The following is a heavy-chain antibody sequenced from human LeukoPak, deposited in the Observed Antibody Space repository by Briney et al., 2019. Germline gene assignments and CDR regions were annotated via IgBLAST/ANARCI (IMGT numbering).Heavy chain of an antibody. CDR1: GGSFSGYY. CDR3: ARNRDGYNSFDY. CDR2: INHSGST. Sequence: SETLSLTCAVYGGSFSGYYWSWIRQPPGKGLEWIGEINHSGSTNYNPSLKSRVTISVDTSKNHFSLKLSSVTAADTAVYYCARNRDGYNSFDYWGQGTLVTVSS. D-gene: IGHD5-24*01. J-gene: IGHJ4*02. V-gene: IGHV4-34*01.